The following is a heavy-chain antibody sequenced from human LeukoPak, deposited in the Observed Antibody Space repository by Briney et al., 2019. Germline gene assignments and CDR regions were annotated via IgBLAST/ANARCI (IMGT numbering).Heavy chain of an antibody. J-gene: IGHJ5*02. D-gene: IGHD3-10*01. V-gene: IGHV4-34*01. CDR2: INHSGST. CDR3: ARDYYGPGFDP. CDR1: GGSFSGYY. Sequence: SETLSLTCAVYGGSFSGYYWSWIRQPPGKGLEWIGEINHSGSTNYNPSLKSRVTISIDTSKNQFSLKLSSVTAADTAVYYCARDYYGPGFDPWGQGTLVTVSS.